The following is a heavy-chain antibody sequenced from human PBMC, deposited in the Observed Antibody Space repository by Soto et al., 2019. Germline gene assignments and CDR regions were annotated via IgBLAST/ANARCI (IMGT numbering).Heavy chain of an antibody. CDR1: GYTFTSYG. D-gene: IGHD6-13*01. CDR3: ASDLAASSRYLYYFEY. V-gene: IGHV1-18*04. J-gene: IGHJ4*02. Sequence: ASVKVSCKASGYTFTSYGISWVRQAPGQGLEWMGWISAYNGNTNYAQKLQGRVTMTTDTSTSTAYMELRSLRSDDTAVYYCASDLAASSRYLYYFEYLGQGTPVIVSS. CDR2: ISAYNGNT.